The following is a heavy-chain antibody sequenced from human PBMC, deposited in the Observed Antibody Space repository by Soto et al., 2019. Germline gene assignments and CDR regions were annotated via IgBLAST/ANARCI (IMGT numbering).Heavy chain of an antibody. V-gene: IGHV4-39*01. J-gene: IGHJ4*02. CDR1: DASFSSSSYY. CDR2: IDYSGST. CDR3: ARHYYDSSGYYLEGVDY. D-gene: IGHD3-22*01. Sequence: SETLSLTCSVSDASFSSSSYYWGWIRQPPGKGLEWIGSIDYSGSTYYNPSLKSRVTISVDTSKNQFSLNLSSVTAADTAVYYCARHYYDSSGYYLEGVDYWGQGTLVTVSS.